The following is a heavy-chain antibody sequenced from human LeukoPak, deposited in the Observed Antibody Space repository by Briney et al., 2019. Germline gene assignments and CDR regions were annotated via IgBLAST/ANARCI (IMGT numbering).Heavy chain of an antibody. CDR3: ARGGTPSPGDYYDSSGFDY. V-gene: IGHV4-59*12. D-gene: IGHD3-22*01. J-gene: IGHJ4*02. CDR1: GGSLSTYY. CDR2: IYNSGST. Sequence: SETLSLTCTVSGGSLSTYYWSWIRQPPGKGLEWIGYIYNSGSTNYSPSLRSRVTISVDTSKNQFSLKLSSVTAADTAVYYCARGGTPSPGDYYDSSGFDYWGQGTLVTVSS.